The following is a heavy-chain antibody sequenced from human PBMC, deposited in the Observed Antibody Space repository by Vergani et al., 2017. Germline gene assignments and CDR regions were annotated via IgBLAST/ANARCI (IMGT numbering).Heavy chain of an antibody. CDR3: AREFDDYYDRWAFDI. V-gene: IGHV1-69*18. J-gene: IGHJ3*02. CDR1: GGTFSSYA. Sequence: QVQLVQSGAEVKKPGSSVKVSCKASGGTFSSYAISWVRQAPGQGLEWMGRIIPIVGTANYAQKFQGRVTITADESTSTAYMELSSLRSEDTAVYYCAREFDDYYDRWAFDIWGQGTMVTVSS. D-gene: IGHD3-22*01. CDR2: IIPIVGTA.